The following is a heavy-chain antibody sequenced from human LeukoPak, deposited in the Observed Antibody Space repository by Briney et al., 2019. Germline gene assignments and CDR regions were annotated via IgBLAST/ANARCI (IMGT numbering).Heavy chain of an antibody. D-gene: IGHD3-10*01. J-gene: IGHJ4*02. Sequence: GASVKVSCKVSGYTLTELSMHWVRQAPGKGLEWMGGFDPEDGETIYAQKFQGRATMTEDTSTDTAYMELSSLRSEDTAVYYCATVGVGTFMVRGVELSYWGQGTLVTVSS. CDR3: ATVGVGTFMVRGVELSY. CDR2: FDPEDGET. CDR1: GYTLTELS. V-gene: IGHV1-24*01.